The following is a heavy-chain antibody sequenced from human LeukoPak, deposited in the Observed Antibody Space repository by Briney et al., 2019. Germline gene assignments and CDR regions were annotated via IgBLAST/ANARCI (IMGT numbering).Heavy chain of an antibody. V-gene: IGHV1-69*13. CDR1: GGTFSSYA. CDR2: IIPIFGTA. CDR3: ARGAGYSYGYSDYYYYGMDV. Sequence: SVKVSCKASGGTFSSYAISWVRQAPGQGLEWMGGIIPIFGTANYAQKFQGRVTITADESTSTAYMELSSLRSEDTAVYYCARGAGYSYGYSDYYYYGMDVWGQGTTVTVSS. D-gene: IGHD5-18*01. J-gene: IGHJ6*02.